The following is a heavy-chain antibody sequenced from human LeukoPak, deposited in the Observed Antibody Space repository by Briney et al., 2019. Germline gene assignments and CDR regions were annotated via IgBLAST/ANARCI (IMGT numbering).Heavy chain of an antibody. CDR3: AKDPAYCGGDCWPRYFDY. Sequence: GGSLRLSCAASGFTVSSNYMSWVRQAPGKGLEWISYISTTGTTIHYADSVKGRFAISRDNAKSSLYLQMNSLRDEDTAVYYCAKDPAYCGGDCWPRYFDYWGQGTLVTVSP. CDR1: GFTVSSNY. D-gene: IGHD2-21*02. J-gene: IGHJ4*02. V-gene: IGHV3-48*02. CDR2: ISTTGTTI.